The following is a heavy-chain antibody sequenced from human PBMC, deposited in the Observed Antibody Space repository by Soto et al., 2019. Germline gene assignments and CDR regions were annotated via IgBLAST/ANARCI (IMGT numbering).Heavy chain of an antibody. CDR2: IYSGGST. Sequence: TGGSLRLSCAASGFTVSSNYMSWVRQAPGKGLEWVSVIYSGGSTYYADSVKGRFTISRDNSKNTLYLQMNSLRAEDTAVYYCARDRRYSGFNWFDPWGQGTLVTVSS. CDR3: ARDRRYSGFNWFDP. D-gene: IGHD5-12*01. V-gene: IGHV3-66*01. CDR1: GFTVSSNY. J-gene: IGHJ5*02.